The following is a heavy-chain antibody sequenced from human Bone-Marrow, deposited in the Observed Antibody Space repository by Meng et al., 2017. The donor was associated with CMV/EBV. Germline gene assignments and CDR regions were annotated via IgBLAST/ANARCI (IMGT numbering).Heavy chain of an antibody. CDR3: ARDGVCEEWELLCWYYYYGMDV. CDR2: IIPIFGTA. D-gene: IGHD1-26*01. Sequence: SVKVSCKASGGTFSSYAISWVRQAPGQGLEWMGGIIPIFGTANYAQKFQGRVTITTDESTSTAYMELSSLRSDDTAVYYCARDGVCEEWELLCWYYYYGMDVWGQGTTVTVSS. CDR1: GGTFSSYA. J-gene: IGHJ6*02. V-gene: IGHV1-69*05.